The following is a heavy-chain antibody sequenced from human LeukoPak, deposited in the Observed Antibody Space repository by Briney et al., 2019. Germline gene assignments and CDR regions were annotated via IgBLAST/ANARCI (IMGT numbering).Heavy chain of an antibody. CDR2: IYTSGST. V-gene: IGHV4-4*07. Sequence: SETLSLTCTVSGGSISRSYWSWIRQPAGKGLEWIGRIYTSGSTNYNPSLKSRVTISVDTSKNQFSLKLSSVTAADTAVYYCARDSGYSSSWSYYYYGMDVWGQGTTVTVSS. D-gene: IGHD6-13*01. CDR1: GGSISRSY. CDR3: ARDSGYSSSWSYYYYGMDV. J-gene: IGHJ6*02.